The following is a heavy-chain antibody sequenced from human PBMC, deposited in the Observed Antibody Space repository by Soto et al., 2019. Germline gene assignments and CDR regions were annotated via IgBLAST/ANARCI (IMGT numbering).Heavy chain of an antibody. CDR3: TTYHGDYNVDH. D-gene: IGHD4-17*01. CDR1: GYTLNEVA. J-gene: IGHJ5*02. CDR2: FDPDEAET. V-gene: IGHV1-24*01. Sequence: QVQLVQSGAEVKKPGASVKVSCKVSGYTLNEVAMHWVRQAPGKGLEWLGGFDPDEAETIYAQHFQGRVTMIEATSTDTVYMELSSLRSEVTALYFRTTYHGDYNVDHWGQGTLVTVSS.